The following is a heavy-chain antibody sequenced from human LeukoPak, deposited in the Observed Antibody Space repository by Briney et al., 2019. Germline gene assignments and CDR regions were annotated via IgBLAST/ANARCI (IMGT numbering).Heavy chain of an antibody. Sequence: SVKLSCKASVGTFSSYAISWVRQAPGQGLEWMGRIIPILGIANYAQKFQGRVTITADKSTSTAYMELSSLRSEDTAVYYCARDSVSSSSSYYYYRGMDVWGQGTTVTVSS. CDR1: VGTFSSYA. V-gene: IGHV1-69*04. CDR2: IIPILGIA. CDR3: ARDSVSSSSSYYYYRGMDV. J-gene: IGHJ6*02. D-gene: IGHD6-6*01.